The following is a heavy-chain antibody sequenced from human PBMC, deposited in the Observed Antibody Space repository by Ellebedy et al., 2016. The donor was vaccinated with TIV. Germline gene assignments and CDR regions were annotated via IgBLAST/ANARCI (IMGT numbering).Heavy chain of an antibody. CDR1: GFSLSPFSAYW. CDR3: ATDVSYRMDV. CDR2: IKGDGSGA. Sequence: GGSLRLSCAASGFSLSPFSAYWMHWVRQAPGKGLVWVSRIKGDGSGATYADSVKGRFTISRDNAKNTLYLEMTSLRAEDTAVYCCATDVSYRMDVWGQGTTVTV. J-gene: IGHJ6*02. V-gene: IGHV3-74*01. D-gene: IGHD5/OR15-5a*01.